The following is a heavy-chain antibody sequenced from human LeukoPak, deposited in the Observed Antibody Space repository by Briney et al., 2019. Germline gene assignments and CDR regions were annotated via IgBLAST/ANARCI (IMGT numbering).Heavy chain of an antibody. Sequence: ASVKVSCKASGYTFTSYGISWVRQAPGQGLELMVCISAYNGNTNYPQKLQGRVTMTTDTSTSTADMELRSLRSDDTAVYYCARSRVRLGLSLAEYWGQGTLVPVSS. CDR2: ISAYNGNT. V-gene: IGHV1-18*01. CDR1: GYTFTSYG. J-gene: IGHJ4*02. CDR3: ARSRVRLGLSLAEY. D-gene: IGHD3-16*02.